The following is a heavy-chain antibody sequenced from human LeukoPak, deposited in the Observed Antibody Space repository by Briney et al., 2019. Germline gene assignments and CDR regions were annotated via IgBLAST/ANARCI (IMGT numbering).Heavy chain of an antibody. CDR1: GFTFSSYW. Sequence: GGSLRLSCAASGFTFSSYWMSWVRQAPGKGLEWVANIKQDGSEKYYVDSVKGRFTISRDNAKNSLYPQMNSLRAEDTAVYYCARGMVLRYFDWLPVYYFDYWGQGTLVTVSS. CDR3: ARGMVLRYFDWLPVYYFDY. D-gene: IGHD3-9*01. V-gene: IGHV3-7*01. J-gene: IGHJ4*02. CDR2: IKQDGSEK.